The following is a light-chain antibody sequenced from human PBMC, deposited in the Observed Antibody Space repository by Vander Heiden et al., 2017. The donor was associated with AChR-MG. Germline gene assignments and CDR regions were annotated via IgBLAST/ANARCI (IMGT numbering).Light chain of an antibody. J-gene: IGKJ1*01. Sequence: DIVMTQTPLSLSVTPGQPASISCKSSQSLLHSDGKTYLFWYLQKPGQSPQLLMYEVSRRFSGVPDRFSGSGSGTDFTLKISRVEAEDVGVYYFVEGAHLKTFRQEAKVGIK. V-gene: IGKV2-29*02. CDR3: VEGAHLKT. CDR1: QSLLHSDGKTY. CDR2: EVS.